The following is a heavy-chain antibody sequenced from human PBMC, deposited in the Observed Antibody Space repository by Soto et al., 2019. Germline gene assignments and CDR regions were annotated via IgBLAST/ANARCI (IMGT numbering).Heavy chain of an antibody. J-gene: IGHJ4*02. CDR2: IYYSGST. Sequence: PSETLSLTCTVSGGSISSGDYYWSWIRQPPGKGLEWIGYIYYSGSTYYNPSLKSRVTISVDTSKNQFSLKLSSVTAADTAVYYCARDFRAERWLQLDYWGQGTLVTVSS. V-gene: IGHV4-30-4*01. CDR1: GGSISSGDYY. D-gene: IGHD5-12*01. CDR3: ARDFRAERWLQLDY.